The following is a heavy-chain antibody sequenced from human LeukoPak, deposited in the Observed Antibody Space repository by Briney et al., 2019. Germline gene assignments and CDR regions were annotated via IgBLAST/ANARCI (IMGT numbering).Heavy chain of an antibody. CDR1: GFTVSSNY. D-gene: IGHD6-19*01. CDR3: ASWPGGWYGEDS. V-gene: IGHV3-53*01. J-gene: IGHJ4*02. CDR2: IYGGGST. Sequence: PGGSLRLSCAASGFTVSSNYMSWVRQAPGKGLEWVSVIYGGGSTYYADSVKGRSTISRDTSKNSLYLQMNSLRAEDTAVYYCASWPGGWYGEDSWGQGTLVTVSS.